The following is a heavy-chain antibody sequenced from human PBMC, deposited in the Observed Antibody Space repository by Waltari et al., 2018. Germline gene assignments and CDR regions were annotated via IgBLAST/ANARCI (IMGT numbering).Heavy chain of an antibody. V-gene: IGHV3-30-3*01. Sequence: QVHLVESGGGVVQPGRSLRLSCAASGFTFGSYTMHWVRQAPGNGLEWVALISYDGGNEYYADSVRGRFTISRDNSKSTLYLQMNSLRPEDTAVYSCAGDINSGYYYFEYWGQGTPVTVSS. D-gene: IGHD3-22*01. J-gene: IGHJ4*02. CDR3: AGDINSGYYYFEY. CDR2: ISYDGGNE. CDR1: GFTFGSYT.